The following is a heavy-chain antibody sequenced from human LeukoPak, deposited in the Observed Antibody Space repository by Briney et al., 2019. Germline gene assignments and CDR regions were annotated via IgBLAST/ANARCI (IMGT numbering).Heavy chain of an antibody. CDR3: ARDGTPKQWLVRYYYYYMDV. CDR1: GFTFSSYW. CDR2: IKQDGSEK. D-gene: IGHD6-19*01. Sequence: GGSLRLSCAASGFTFSSYWMSWVRQAPGKGLEWVANIKQDGSEKYYVDSVKGRFTTSRDNAKNSLYLQMNSLRAEDTAVYYCARDGTPKQWLVRYYYYYMDVWGKGTTVTVSS. V-gene: IGHV3-7*01. J-gene: IGHJ6*03.